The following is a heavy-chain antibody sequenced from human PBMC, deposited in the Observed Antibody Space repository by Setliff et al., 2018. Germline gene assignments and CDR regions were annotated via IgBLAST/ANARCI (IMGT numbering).Heavy chain of an antibody. CDR2: LSARSDVQ. D-gene: IGHD2-2*03. Sequence: LSLTCTVSGGSISSSSYYWGWVRQAPGKGLEWIAYLSARSDVQRHAESVQGRFTISRDDAKNLLYLQMNGLRVEDTAVYYCVRDGSRGYDMDVWGQGTTVTVSS. CDR3: VRDGSRGYDMDV. CDR1: GGSISSSSYY. V-gene: IGHV3-11*06. J-gene: IGHJ6*02.